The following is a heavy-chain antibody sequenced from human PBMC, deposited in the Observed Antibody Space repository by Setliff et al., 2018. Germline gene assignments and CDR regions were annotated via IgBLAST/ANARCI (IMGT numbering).Heavy chain of an antibody. CDR3: ARAFGGNSDAFDI. CDR2: INRDGSNI. D-gene: IGHD2-21*02. V-gene: IGHV3-74*01. CDR1: GFTFSSYA. J-gene: IGHJ3*02. Sequence: GGSLRLSCAASGFTFSSYAMHWVRQAPGKGLVWVSHINRDGSNIRYADSVKGRFTISRDIAKNTLYLQINSLRAEDTAVYYCARAFGGNSDAFDIWGQGTMVTVSS.